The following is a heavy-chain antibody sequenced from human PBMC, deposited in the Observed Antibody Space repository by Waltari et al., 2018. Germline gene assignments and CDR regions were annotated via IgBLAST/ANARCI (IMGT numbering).Heavy chain of an antibody. J-gene: IGHJ1*01. CDR3: GRIAFGDDGGYFQH. CDR2: MQYRGSA. Sequence: QLQLQESGPGLVKPSETLSLTCTVSGGSISTNYNWGWIRQPPGKGLAWMGNMQYRGSAFYNPPLKSRVTISLDTSKNQFSLRLSSVGAADTAVDFCGRIAFGDDGGYFQHWGQGTLVTVSS. D-gene: IGHD4-17*01. V-gene: IGHV4-39*01. CDR1: GGSISTNYN.